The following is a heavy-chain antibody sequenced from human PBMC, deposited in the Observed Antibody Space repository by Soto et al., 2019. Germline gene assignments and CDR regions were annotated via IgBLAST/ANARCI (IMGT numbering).Heavy chain of an antibody. Sequence: ASVKVSCKASGYTFTSYAIHWVRQAPGQRLEWMGWINAGNGNTKYSQKFQGRVTITRDTSASTAYMELSSLRSEDTAVYYCARGLGEYSYGYEYWGQGTLVTVS. J-gene: IGHJ4*02. CDR3: ARGLGEYSYGYEY. CDR2: INAGNGNT. CDR1: GYTFTSYA. D-gene: IGHD5-18*01. V-gene: IGHV1-3*01.